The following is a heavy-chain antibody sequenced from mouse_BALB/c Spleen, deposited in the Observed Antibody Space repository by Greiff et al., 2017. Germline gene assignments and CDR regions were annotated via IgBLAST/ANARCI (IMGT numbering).Heavy chain of an antibody. J-gene: IGHJ4*01. D-gene: IGHD1-1*01. CDR3: ARSTTGYAMDY. CDR2: ISSGGSYT. Sequence: DVMLVESGGGLVKPGGSLKLSCAASGFTFSSYAMSWVRQSPEKRLEWVAEISSGGSYTYYPDTVTGRFTISRDNAKNTLYLEMSSLRSEDTAMYYCARSTTGYAMDYWGQGTSVTVSS. CDR1: GFTFSSYA. V-gene: IGHV5-9-4*01.